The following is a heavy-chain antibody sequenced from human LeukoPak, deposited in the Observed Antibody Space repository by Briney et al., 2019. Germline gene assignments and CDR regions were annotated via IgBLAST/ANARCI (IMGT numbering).Heavy chain of an antibody. V-gene: IGHV3-21*01. CDR1: GFTFSSYS. CDR2: ISRSGTYT. CDR3: RRNFVISGDDIDY. J-gene: IGHJ4*02. Sequence: GGSLRLSCAASGFTFSSYSMNWVRQAPGKGLEWVSSISRSGTYTYYADFVRRGSTISRDTAKKSLYQQMNILRAEDTAVYYCRRNFVISGDDIDYWGQGTLVTVSS. D-gene: IGHD2-21*02.